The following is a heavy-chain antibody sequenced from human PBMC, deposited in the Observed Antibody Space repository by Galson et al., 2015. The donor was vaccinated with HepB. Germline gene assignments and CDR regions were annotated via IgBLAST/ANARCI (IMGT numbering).Heavy chain of an antibody. D-gene: IGHD2-15*01. CDR2: INPNSGGT. J-gene: IGHJ4*02. CDR1: GYTFTGYY. CDR3: ARDGYCSGGSCYSGEEDY. Sequence: SVKVSCKASGYTFTGYYMHWVRQAPGQGLEWMGWINPNSGGTNYAQKFQGRVTMTRDTSISTAYMELSRLRSDDTAVYYCARDGYCSGGSCYSGEEDYWGQGTLVTVSS. V-gene: IGHV1-2*02.